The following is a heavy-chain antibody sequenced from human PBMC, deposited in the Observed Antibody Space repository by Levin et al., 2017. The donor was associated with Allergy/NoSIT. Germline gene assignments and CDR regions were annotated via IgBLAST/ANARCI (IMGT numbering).Heavy chain of an antibody. CDR1: GFTFDDYA. Sequence: SLKISCAASGFTFDDYAMHWVRQAPGKGLEWVSGISWNSGSIGYADSVKGRFTISRDNAKNSLYLQMNSLRAEDTALYYCAKDLATGYSNYYYGMDVWGQGTTVTVSS. CDR2: ISWNSGSI. D-gene: IGHD1-26*01. J-gene: IGHJ6*02. V-gene: IGHV3-9*01. CDR3: AKDLATGYSNYYYGMDV.